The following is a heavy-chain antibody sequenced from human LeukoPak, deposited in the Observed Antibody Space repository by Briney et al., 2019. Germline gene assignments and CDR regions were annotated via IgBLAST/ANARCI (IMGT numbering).Heavy chain of an antibody. CDR2: IYYSGST. V-gene: IGHV4-59*01. D-gene: IGHD3-22*01. CDR3: ARVGTPYYYDSSGYYYFDY. J-gene: IGHJ4*02. CDR1: RGSISSYY. Sequence: SETLSLTCSVSRGSISSYYWSWIRQPAGKGLEWIGYIYYSGSTNYDPSLKSRVTISVDTSKNQFSLKLSSVTAADTAVYYCARVGTPYYYDSSGYYYFDYWGQGTLVTVSS.